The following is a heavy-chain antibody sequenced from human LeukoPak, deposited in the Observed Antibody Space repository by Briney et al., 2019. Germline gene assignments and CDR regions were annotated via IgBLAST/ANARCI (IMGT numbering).Heavy chain of an antibody. CDR2: IYYSGST. V-gene: IGHV4-34*01. D-gene: IGHD6-13*01. Sequence: PSETLSLTCAVYGGSFSGYYWSWIRQPPGKGLEWIGSIYYSGSTYYNPSLKSRVTISVDTSKNQFSLKLSSVTAADTAVYYCARGRGSPPLFWGQGTLVTVSS. CDR1: GGSFSGYY. J-gene: IGHJ4*02. CDR3: ARGRGSPPLF.